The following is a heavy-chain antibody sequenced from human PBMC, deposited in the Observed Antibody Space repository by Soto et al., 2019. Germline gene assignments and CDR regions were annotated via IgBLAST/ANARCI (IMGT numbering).Heavy chain of an antibody. Sequence: EEQLVESGGGLVQPGGSLRLSCEASGFAFSSYWMQWVRQTPGKGPVWVSSIYNDGSRTAYADSVKGRFTISRDNAKNTMYLQMSSLTIEDTAVYYCARNLSGDTTPYVDLWGQGTLVTVSS. J-gene: IGHJ4*02. D-gene: IGHD1-1*01. CDR2: IYNDGSRT. CDR3: ARNLSGDTTPYVDL. V-gene: IGHV3-74*01. CDR1: GFAFSSYW.